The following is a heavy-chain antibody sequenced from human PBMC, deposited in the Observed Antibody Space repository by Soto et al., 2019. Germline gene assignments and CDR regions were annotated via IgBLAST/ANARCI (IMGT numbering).Heavy chain of an antibody. CDR3: ERHNRYSSTWFEGWFDP. CDR1: GYSFTNYW. CDR2: IHPGDSDT. V-gene: IGHV5-51*03. J-gene: IGHJ5*02. D-gene: IGHD6-13*01. Sequence: EVQLVQSGAEVKKAGESLKISCQGSGYSFTNYWVGWVRQIPGRGLEWMGIIHPGDSDTRYSPFFQGQVTISADKAISTAYLQWSSLKASDTAMYYCERHNRYSSTWFEGWFDPWGQGTLVTVSS.